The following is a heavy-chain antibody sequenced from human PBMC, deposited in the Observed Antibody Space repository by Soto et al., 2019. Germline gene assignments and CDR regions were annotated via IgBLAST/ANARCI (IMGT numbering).Heavy chain of an antibody. V-gene: IGHV1-46*03. CDR3: ARGLFAGDV. CDR1: GYTFTSYY. J-gene: IGHJ6*04. Sequence: QVQLVQSGAEVKKPGASVRVSCKASGYTFTSYYIHWVRQAPGQGLEGMGIINPNGGSTNYAQKLQVRVTMTRDTSTSTVYMDLSSLRSEDTAVYYCARGLFAGDVWGKGTTVTVSS. CDR2: INPNGGST.